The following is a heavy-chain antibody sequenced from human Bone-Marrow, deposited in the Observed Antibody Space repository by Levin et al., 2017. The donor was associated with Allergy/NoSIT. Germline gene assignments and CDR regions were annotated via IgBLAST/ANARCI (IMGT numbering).Heavy chain of an antibody. Sequence: GESLKISCTASGFTFGDYAMSWFRQAPGKGLEWVGFIRSKAYGGTTEYAASVKGRFTISRDDSKSIAYLQMNSLKTEDTAVYYCTRDYYDSSGYYPEYFQHWGQGTLVTVSS. CDR3: TRDYYDSSGYYPEYFQH. J-gene: IGHJ1*01. CDR1: GFTFGDYA. CDR2: IRSKAYGGTT. V-gene: IGHV3-49*03. D-gene: IGHD3-22*01.